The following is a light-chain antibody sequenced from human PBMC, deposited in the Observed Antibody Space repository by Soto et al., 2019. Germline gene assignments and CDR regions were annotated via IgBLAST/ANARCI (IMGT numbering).Light chain of an antibody. CDR1: QSVSSY. Sequence: EIVLTQSPATLSLSPGERATLSCRASQSVSSYLAWYQQKPGQAPRLLIYDASNCPTSIPARFSGSGSGTDFTLTISSLEPEEFSFYYCKHRRKWPRTYGQGTKVEIK. CDR2: DAS. CDR3: KHRRKWPRT. V-gene: IGKV3-11*01. J-gene: IGKJ1*01.